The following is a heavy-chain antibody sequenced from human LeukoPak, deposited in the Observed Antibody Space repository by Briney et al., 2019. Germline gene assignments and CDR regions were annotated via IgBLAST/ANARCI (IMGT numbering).Heavy chain of an antibody. D-gene: IGHD5-12*01. CDR2: INPSGDST. Sequence: ASVKVSCKASGYTFTSNHIHCVRQAPGQGLEWMGVINPSGDSTSYAQKFQGRVTMTRDTSTSTVYMELSSLRSEDTAVYYCARDVSGYAFDYWGQGTLVTVSS. CDR3: ARDVSGYAFDY. V-gene: IGHV1-46*01. J-gene: IGHJ4*02. CDR1: GYTFTSNH.